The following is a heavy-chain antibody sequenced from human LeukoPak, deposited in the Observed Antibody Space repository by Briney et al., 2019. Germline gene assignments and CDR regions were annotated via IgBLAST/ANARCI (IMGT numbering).Heavy chain of an antibody. CDR2: ISSSSSYI. J-gene: IGHJ3*02. V-gene: IGHV3-21*01. Sequence: GGSLRLSCAASGFIFNNAWMSWVRQAPGKGLEWVSSISSSSSYIYYADSVKGRFTISRDNAKNSLYLQMNSLRAEDTAVYYCAREGPARTQAGSDAFDIWGQGTMVTVSS. CDR1: GFIFNNAW. CDR3: AREGPARTQAGSDAFDI. D-gene: IGHD6-13*01.